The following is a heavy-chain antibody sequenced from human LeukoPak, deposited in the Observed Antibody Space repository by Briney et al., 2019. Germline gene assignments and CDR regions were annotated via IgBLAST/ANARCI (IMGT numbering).Heavy chain of an antibody. J-gene: IGHJ4*02. Sequence: GSLRLSCAASGFTFSSHNMNWVRQAPGEGLAWVSSISGRGNYIFYADSVKGRFTISRDSAKNSLSLQMNSLRAEDTAVYYCAKDQGFDYYDSSGYYLDYWGQGTLVTVSS. D-gene: IGHD3-22*01. CDR2: ISGRGNYI. V-gene: IGHV3-21*01. CDR1: GFTFSSHN. CDR3: AKDQGFDYYDSSGYYLDY.